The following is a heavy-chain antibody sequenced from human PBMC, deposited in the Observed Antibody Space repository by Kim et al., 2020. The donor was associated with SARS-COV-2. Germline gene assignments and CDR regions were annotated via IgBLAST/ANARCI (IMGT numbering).Heavy chain of an antibody. Sequence: GGSLRLSCAASGFTFSTYGMHWVRQAPGKGLEWVAVISYEGSNKYHADSVQGRFTISRDNSKNTLNLQMNSLRVEDTAVYYCAKDGLNYYGSGRSDYFDYWGLGTLVTVSS. J-gene: IGHJ4*02. CDR1: GFTFSTYG. V-gene: IGHV3-30*18. CDR2: ISYEGSNK. CDR3: AKDGLNYYGSGRSDYFDY. D-gene: IGHD3-10*01.